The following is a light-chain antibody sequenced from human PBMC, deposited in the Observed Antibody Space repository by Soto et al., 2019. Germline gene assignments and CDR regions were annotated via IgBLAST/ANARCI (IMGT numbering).Light chain of an antibody. CDR3: QQYGSSPRT. J-gene: IGKJ1*01. Sequence: EIVLTQSPCTLSLSPGERATLSCRASQSVRSSFLAWYQQKPGQAPTLLIYGASSRATGIPDRFSGSGSGTDFTLTISRLEPEDFAVYYSQQYGSSPRTFGQGTKVEI. CDR2: GAS. CDR1: QSVRSSF. V-gene: IGKV3-20*01.